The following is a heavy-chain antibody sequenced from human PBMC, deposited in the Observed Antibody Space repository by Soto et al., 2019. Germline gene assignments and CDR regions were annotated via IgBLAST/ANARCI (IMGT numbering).Heavy chain of an antibody. CDR3: ARVVDYYDPYYYYGMDV. CDR1: EFTFSTDS. V-gene: IGHV3-21*01. J-gene: IGHJ6*02. Sequence: EVQLGESGGGLVKPGGSLRLSCAASEFTFSTDSMNWVRQAPWKGLEWVSSISSSSSDIYYADSLKGRFTISRDNAKNSLYLQMNSLRAEDTAVYYCARVVDYYDPYYYYGMDVWGQGTTVTVSS. D-gene: IGHD3-22*01. CDR2: ISSSSSDI.